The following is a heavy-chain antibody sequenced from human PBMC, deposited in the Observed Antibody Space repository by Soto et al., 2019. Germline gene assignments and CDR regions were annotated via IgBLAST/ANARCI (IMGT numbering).Heavy chain of an antibody. D-gene: IGHD2-8*01. J-gene: IGHJ4*02. CDR2: ISSSSSYI. CDR1: GFTFSRNA. V-gene: IGHV3-21*01. CDR3: TRGQNRVYYFDY. Sequence: GGSLRLSCAASGFTFSRNAMSWVRQAPGKGLEWVSSISSSSSYIYYADSVKGRFTISRDNAKNSLYLQMNSLRAEDTAVYYCTRGQNRVYYFDYWGQGTLVTVSS.